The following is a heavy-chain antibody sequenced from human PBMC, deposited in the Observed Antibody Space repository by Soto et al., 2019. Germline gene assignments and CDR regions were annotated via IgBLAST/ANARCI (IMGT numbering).Heavy chain of an antibody. CDR1: GFTFNNYA. CDR3: AKGRGGSGSLTPRVDF. J-gene: IGHJ4*02. D-gene: IGHD3-10*01. Sequence: EVQLLESGGGLVQPGGSLRLSCAASGFTFNNYAMTWVRQAPGKGLEWVSAISGGGDTTSYADSMKGRFTVSRDGSKNTLYLQMSSLRAEDTALYYCAKGRGGSGSLTPRVDFWGQGTLVNVSS. CDR2: ISGGGDTT. V-gene: IGHV3-23*01.